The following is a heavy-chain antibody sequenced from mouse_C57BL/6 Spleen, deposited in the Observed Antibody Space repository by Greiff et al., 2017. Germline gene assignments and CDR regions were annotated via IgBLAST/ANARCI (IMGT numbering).Heavy chain of an antibody. CDR3: ASIYYYGSSFAY. Sequence: EVQLQQSGPVLVKPGASVKMSCKASGYTFTDYYMNWVKQSHGKSLEWIGGINPYNGGTSYNQKFKGKATLTVDKSSSTAYMELNSLTSEDSAVYYCASIYYYGSSFAYWGQGTLVTVSA. CDR2: INPYNGGT. CDR1: GYTFTDYY. D-gene: IGHD1-1*01. J-gene: IGHJ3*01. V-gene: IGHV1-19*01.